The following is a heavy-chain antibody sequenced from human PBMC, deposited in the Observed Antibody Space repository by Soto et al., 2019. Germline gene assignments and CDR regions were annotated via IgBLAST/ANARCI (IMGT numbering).Heavy chain of an antibody. J-gene: IGHJ5*02. V-gene: IGHV1-18*01. D-gene: IGHD2-15*01. Sequence: QVQLVQSGAEVKKPGASVKVSCKASGYTFTSYGISWVRQAPGQGLEWMGWISAYNGNTNYAQKLQGRVTMTTDTAKSTAYMELRSLRSDDTAVYYCARETHCSGGSCSRGWGDWFDPWGQGTLVTVSS. CDR2: ISAYNGNT. CDR3: ARETHCSGGSCSRGWGDWFDP. CDR1: GYTFTSYG.